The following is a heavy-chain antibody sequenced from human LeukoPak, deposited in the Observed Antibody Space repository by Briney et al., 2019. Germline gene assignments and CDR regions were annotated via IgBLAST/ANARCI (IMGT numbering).Heavy chain of an antibody. J-gene: IGHJ4*02. Sequence: GGSLRLSCAASGFTFSTYAMNWVRQAPGKGLEWVSSISGSGGSTYYADSVKGRFTISRDNSKNTLYLQMNNLRAEDTAVYYCATQYGSSWRDYFDYWGQGTLVTVSS. CDR2: ISGSGGST. CDR1: GFTFSTYA. V-gene: IGHV3-23*01. D-gene: IGHD6-13*01. CDR3: ATQYGSSWRDYFDY.